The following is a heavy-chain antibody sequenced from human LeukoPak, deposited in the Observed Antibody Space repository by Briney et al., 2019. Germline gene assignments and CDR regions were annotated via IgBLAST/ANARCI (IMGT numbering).Heavy chain of an antibody. D-gene: IGHD4-17*01. Sequence: SETLSLTCAVSGFTFSSGAFNWSWIRQHPGKGLEWIGYIYYSGSTYYNPSLKSRVTISVDTSKNQFSLKLSSVTAADTAVYYCARDQAVTTQNWFDPWGQGSLVTASS. CDR2: IYYSGST. J-gene: IGHJ5*01. CDR1: GFTFSSGAFN. CDR3: ARDQAVTTQNWFDP. V-gene: IGHV4-31*02.